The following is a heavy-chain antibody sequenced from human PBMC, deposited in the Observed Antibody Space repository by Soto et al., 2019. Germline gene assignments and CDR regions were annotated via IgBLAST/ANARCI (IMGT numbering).Heavy chain of an antibody. V-gene: IGHV1-69*01. J-gene: IGHJ6*02. D-gene: IGHD2-2*01. Sequence: QGQLVKSGAEVKKPGSSVKVSCKASGGTFSSYAIGWVRQAPGQGLEWMGGIIPIFGTANYAQKFQGRVTITADESTSTAYMELSSLRSEDTAVYYCASTSDCSSTSCYSHYYYGMDVWGQGTTVTVSS. CDR1: GGTFSSYA. CDR3: ASTSDCSSTSCYSHYYYGMDV. CDR2: IIPIFGTA.